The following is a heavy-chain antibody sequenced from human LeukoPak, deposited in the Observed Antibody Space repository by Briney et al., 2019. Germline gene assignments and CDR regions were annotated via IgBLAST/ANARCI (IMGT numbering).Heavy chain of an antibody. D-gene: IGHD1-26*01. CDR1: GGSISSYY. Sequence: SETLSLTCTVSGGSISSYYWSWIRQPAGKGLEWIGRIYTSGSTNYNPSLKSRVTMSVDTSKNQFSLKLSSVTAADTAVYYCARGGAVGATTASYVYWGQGTLVTVSS. V-gene: IGHV4-4*07. J-gene: IGHJ4*02. CDR2: IYTSGST. CDR3: ARGGAVGATTASYVY.